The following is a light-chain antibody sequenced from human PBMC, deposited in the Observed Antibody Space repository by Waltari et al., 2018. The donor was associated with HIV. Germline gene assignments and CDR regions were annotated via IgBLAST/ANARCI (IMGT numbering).Light chain of an antibody. CDR3: AAWDDSLNAVV. CDR1: SSNIGSNT. V-gene: IGLV1-44*01. J-gene: IGLJ2*01. Sequence: QSVLTQPPSASGTPGQRVTISCSGSSSNIGSNTVNWYQQLPGTAPKLLIYSNNPRPSGVPDRFSGSKSGTSASLAISWLQSEDEADYYCAAWDDSLNAVVFGGGTKLTVL. CDR2: SNN.